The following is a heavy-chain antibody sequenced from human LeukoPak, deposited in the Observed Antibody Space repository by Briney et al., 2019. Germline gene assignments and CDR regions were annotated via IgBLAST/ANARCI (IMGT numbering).Heavy chain of an antibody. CDR1: GFTFSSYE. D-gene: IGHD6-19*01. V-gene: IGHV3-48*03. CDR3: ARDKLGQWLGNYYYYYGMDV. Sequence: GGCLRLSCAASGFTFSSYEMNWVRQAPGKGLEWVSYISSSGSTIYYADSVKGRFTISRDNAKNSLYLQMNSLRAEDTAVYYCARDKLGQWLGNYYYYYGMDVWGQGTTVTVSS. J-gene: IGHJ6*02. CDR2: ISSSGSTI.